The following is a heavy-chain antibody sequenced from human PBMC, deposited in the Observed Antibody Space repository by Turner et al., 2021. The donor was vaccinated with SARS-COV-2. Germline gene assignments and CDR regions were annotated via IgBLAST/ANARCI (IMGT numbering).Heavy chain of an antibody. CDR2: ISSSSSYI. D-gene: IGHD2-2*01. CDR1: GFTFSSYS. Sequence: EVQLVESGGGMVKPGGSLRLSCAASGFTFSSYSMNCVRQAPGKRLEWVSSISSSSSYIYYADSVKGRFTISRDNAKNSLYLQMNSLRAEDTAVYYCARDHRPVVVPAAKRAGSYYYGMDVWGQGTTVTVSS. J-gene: IGHJ6*02. V-gene: IGHV3-21*01. CDR3: ARDHRPVVVPAAKRAGSYYYGMDV.